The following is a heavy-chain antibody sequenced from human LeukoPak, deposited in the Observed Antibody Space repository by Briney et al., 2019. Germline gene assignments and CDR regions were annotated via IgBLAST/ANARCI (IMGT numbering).Heavy chain of an antibody. CDR2: INPNSGGT. Sequence: GASVKVSCKASGFTFTGYYMHWVRQAPGRGLEWMGWINPNSGGTKYAQKFQGRVTMTRDTSISTAYMEVSSLRSEDTAVYYCGRDNGDYVLDYWGQGTLVTVSS. D-gene: IGHD4-17*01. CDR3: GRDNGDYVLDY. J-gene: IGHJ4*02. V-gene: IGHV1-2*02. CDR1: GFTFTGYY.